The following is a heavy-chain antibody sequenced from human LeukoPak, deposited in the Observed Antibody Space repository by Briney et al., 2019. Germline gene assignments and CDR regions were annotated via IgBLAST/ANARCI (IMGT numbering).Heavy chain of an antibody. CDR2: IYSGGST. Sequence: GGSLRLSCAASGFTFSSYWMSWVRQAPGKGLEWVSVIYSGGSTYYADSVKGRFTISRDNSKNTLYLQMNSLRAEDTAVYYCARGGPRFLEWLLYGMDVWGKGTTVTVSS. J-gene: IGHJ6*04. V-gene: IGHV3-53*01. CDR3: ARGGPRFLEWLLYGMDV. CDR1: GFTFSSYW. D-gene: IGHD3-3*01.